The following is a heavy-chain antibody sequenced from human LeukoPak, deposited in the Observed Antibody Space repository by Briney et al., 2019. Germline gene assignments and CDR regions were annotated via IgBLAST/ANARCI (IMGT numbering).Heavy chain of an antibody. CDR1: GYTFTGYY. CDR2: INPNSGDA. J-gene: IGHJ4*02. Sequence: ASVKVSCKASGYTFTGYYIHWVRQAPGQGLEWMGWINPNSGDAKYEQRFQGRVTMTRDTSISTAYMELTRLRSDDAAVYFCARDGSWSSISYSDYWGRGTLVTVSS. CDR3: ARDGSWSSISYSDY. D-gene: IGHD2-2*01. V-gene: IGHV1-2*02.